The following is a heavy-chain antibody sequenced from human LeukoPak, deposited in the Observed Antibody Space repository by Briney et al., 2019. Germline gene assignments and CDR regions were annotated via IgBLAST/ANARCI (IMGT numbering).Heavy chain of an antibody. CDR1: GGSISNYY. J-gene: IGHJ5*02. CDR2: ISHSGST. D-gene: IGHD3-10*01. CDR3: ARAPRVSSWFDP. V-gene: IGHV4-59*01. Sequence: SETLSLTCTVSGGSISNYYWNWIRQFPGKGLEWIGYISHSGSTNYSPSLESRVTISVDTSKNQFSLKLSSVTAADTAVYYCARAPRVSSWFDPWGQRTLVTVSS.